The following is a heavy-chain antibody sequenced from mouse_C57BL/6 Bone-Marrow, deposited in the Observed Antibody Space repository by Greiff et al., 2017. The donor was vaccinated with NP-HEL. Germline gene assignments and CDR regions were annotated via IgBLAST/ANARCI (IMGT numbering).Heavy chain of an antibody. Sequence: QVQLQQSGAELARPGASVKLSCKASGYTFTSYGISWVKQRTGQGLEWIGEIYPRSGNTYYNEKFKGKATLTADKSSSTAYMALRSLTSEDSAVYFCAGEPDLLWFPYYAMDYGGQGTSVTVSS. D-gene: IGHD2-2*01. CDR1: GYTFTSYG. J-gene: IGHJ4*01. V-gene: IGHV1-81*01. CDR3: AGEPDLLWFPYYAMDY. CDR2: IYPRSGNT.